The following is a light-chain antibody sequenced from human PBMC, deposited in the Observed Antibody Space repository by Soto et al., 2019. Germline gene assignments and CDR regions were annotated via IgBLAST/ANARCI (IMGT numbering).Light chain of an antibody. CDR2: AAS. V-gene: IGKV1-17*01. J-gene: IGKJ2*01. Sequence: DIQMTQSPSSLSASVGDRVTITCRARQGIRNDLGWYQHKPGKAPKRLIYAASSLQSGFPARFSGSGSGTDFTLTISSLQAEDFATYYCRQHNSYPHTFGQGNKLAIK. CDR3: RQHNSYPHT. CDR1: QGIRND.